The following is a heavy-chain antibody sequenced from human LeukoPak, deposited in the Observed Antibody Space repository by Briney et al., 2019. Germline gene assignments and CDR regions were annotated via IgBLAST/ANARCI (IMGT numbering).Heavy chain of an antibody. CDR2: IIPIFGTA. CDR3: AREVLYSSGSFDY. V-gene: IGHV1-69*05. D-gene: IGHD6-19*01. Sequence: ASVKVSCKAFTGTFSSYAISWVRQAPGQGLEWMGRIIPIFGTANYAQKFQGRVTITTDESTSTAYMELSSLRSEDTAVYYCAREVLYSSGSFDYWGQGTLVTVSS. J-gene: IGHJ4*02. CDR1: TGTFSSYA.